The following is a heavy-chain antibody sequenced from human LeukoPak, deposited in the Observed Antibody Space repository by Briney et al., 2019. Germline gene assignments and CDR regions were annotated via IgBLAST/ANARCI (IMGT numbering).Heavy chain of an antibody. CDR3: ATDQRYVFDY. CDR2: IRTTAERAT. V-gene: IGHV3-48*02. J-gene: IGHJ4*02. D-gene: IGHD3-9*01. Sequence: WVSLRLSCATSGFSFTDYPMNWVRQAPGKGLEWIANIRTTAERATYAYYADSVKGRVTISRDDGKNTLYLHMNSLRDDDTAVYYCATDQRYVFDYWGQGILVTVSS. CDR1: GFSFTDYP.